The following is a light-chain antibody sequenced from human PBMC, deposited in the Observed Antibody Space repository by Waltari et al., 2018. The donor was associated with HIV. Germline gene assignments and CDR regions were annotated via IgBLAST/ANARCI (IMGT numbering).Light chain of an antibody. CDR1: HNIGNY. Sequence: DIQMTQSPSSLSASVGDRVTITCRASHNIGNYLNLYHQKPGKAPRLLIFGATSLQSGVPSRFSGSGSGTEFTLTVSSLQPEDFATYYCQQSHSLPQTFGQGTNVQIK. CDR2: GAT. V-gene: IGKV1-39*01. J-gene: IGKJ1*01. CDR3: QQSHSLPQT.